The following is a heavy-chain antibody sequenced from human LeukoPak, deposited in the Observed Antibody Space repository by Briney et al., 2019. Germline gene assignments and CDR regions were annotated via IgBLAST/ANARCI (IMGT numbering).Heavy chain of an antibody. V-gene: IGHV1-46*01. CDR2: INPFGGST. J-gene: IGHJ5*02. Sequence: ASVKVSCKASGYMFTNYYMHWARQAPGQGLAWMGMINPFGGSTSYAQKFQGRVTMTRDTSTSTVYMELSSLRSEDTAVYYCARAPRSRAVGDTTGWFDPWGQGTLVTVSS. CDR3: ARAPRSRAVGDTTGWFDP. D-gene: IGHD1-26*01. CDR1: GYMFTNYY.